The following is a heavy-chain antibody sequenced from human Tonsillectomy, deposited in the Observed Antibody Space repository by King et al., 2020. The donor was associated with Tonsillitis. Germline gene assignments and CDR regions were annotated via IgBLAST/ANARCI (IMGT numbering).Heavy chain of an antibody. CDR2: ISGSRNYI. Sequence: VQLVESGGGLVKPGGSLRLSCAASGFTLSTYSMNWVRQAPGKGLEWVSSISGSRNYIYYADSVKGRFTISRDNAKNSLYLQMNSLRAEDTAVYYCARAHYYDSSGYYFYDYWGQGTLVTVSS. CDR1: GFTLSTYS. J-gene: IGHJ4*02. CDR3: ARAHYYDSSGYYFYDY. V-gene: IGHV3-21*01. D-gene: IGHD3-22*01.